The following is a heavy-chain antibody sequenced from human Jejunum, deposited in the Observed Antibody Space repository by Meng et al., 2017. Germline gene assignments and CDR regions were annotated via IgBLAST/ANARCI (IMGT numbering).Heavy chain of an antibody. Sequence: SETLSLTCTVSGVSMNSGSYYWSWIRQPAGKEPEWIGRIYRSGSINYHPSLESRVTMSVDTSKNQFSLRLSSVTAADTAVYYCARVKTYDGMDVWGQGTTVTVSS. CDR3: ARVKTYDGMDV. V-gene: IGHV4-61*02. CDR1: GVSMNSGSYY. J-gene: IGHJ6*02. CDR2: IYRSGSI.